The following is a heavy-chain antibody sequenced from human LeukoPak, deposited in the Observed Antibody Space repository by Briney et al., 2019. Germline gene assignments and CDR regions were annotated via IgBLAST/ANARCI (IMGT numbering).Heavy chain of an antibody. J-gene: IGHJ5*02. D-gene: IGHD3-22*01. CDR3: ARDMIAVAKPKNWFDP. V-gene: IGHV3-30-3*01. Sequence: PGRSLRLSCAASGFTFSSYAMHWVRQAPGKGLEWAAVISYDGSNKYYADSVKGRFTISRDNSKNTLYLQMNSLRAEDTAVYYCARDMIAVAKPKNWFDPWGQGTLVTVSS. CDR2: ISYDGSNK. CDR1: GFTFSSYA.